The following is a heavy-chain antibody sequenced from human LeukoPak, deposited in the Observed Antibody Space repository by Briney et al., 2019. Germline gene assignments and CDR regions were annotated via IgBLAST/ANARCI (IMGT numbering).Heavy chain of an antibody. CDR2: ISSSGTYI. CDR1: GFTFSAYS. J-gene: IGHJ4*02. V-gene: IGHV3-21*01. CDR3: ARTLYSSTWRFDY. Sequence: GGSLRLSCAAYGFTFSAYSMNWVRQAPGKGLEWVSSISSSGTYIYYADSLKGRFTISRDNAKNSLYLQMNSLRAEDTAVYYCARTLYSSTWRFDYWGQGTLVTVSS. D-gene: IGHD6-13*01.